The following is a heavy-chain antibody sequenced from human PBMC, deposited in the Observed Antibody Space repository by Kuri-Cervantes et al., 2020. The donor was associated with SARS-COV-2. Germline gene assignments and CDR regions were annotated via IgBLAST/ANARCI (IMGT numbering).Heavy chain of an antibody. D-gene: IGHD3-3*01. CDR3: ARDFWSGYYPYYYMDV. J-gene: IGHJ6*03. Sequence: ASVKVSCKASGYTFTGYYMHWVRQAPGQGLEWMGWINPNSGGTNYAQKFQGRVTMTRDTSISTAYMELSRLRSEDTAVYYCARDFWSGYYPYYYMDVWGKGTTVTVSS. CDR2: INPNSGGT. V-gene: IGHV1-2*02. CDR1: GYTFTGYY.